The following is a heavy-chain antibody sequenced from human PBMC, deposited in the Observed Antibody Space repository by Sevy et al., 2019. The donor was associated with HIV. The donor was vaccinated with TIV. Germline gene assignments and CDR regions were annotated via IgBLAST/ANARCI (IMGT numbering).Heavy chain of an antibody. D-gene: IGHD3-16*01. CDR2: SRNKANRYST. CDR1: GFTFSDHY. CDR3: TRADYGTHPFDF. V-gene: IGHV3-72*01. J-gene: IGHJ4*02. Sequence: GGSLRLSCAASGFTFSDHYMDWVRQAPGKGLEWVGRSRNKANRYSTEYAASVRGRFTISRDDSKNSLFLQMDTLKTEDKAVYYCTRADYGTHPFDFWGQGTLVTVSS.